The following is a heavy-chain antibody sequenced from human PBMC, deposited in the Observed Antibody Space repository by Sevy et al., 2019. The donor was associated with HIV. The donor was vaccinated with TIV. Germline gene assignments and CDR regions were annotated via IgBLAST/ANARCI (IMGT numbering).Heavy chain of an antibody. CDR3: AKDRTVVVTGSSHFDY. J-gene: IGHJ4*02. V-gene: IGHV3-23*01. CDR1: GFTFSSYA. Sequence: GGSLRLSCAASGFTFSSYAMSWVRQAPGKGLEWVSAISGTGGSTDYADSVNGRFTISRDNSKNTLYLQMNSLRADDTAIYYCAKDRTVVVTGSSHFDYWGQGTLVTVSS. D-gene: IGHD2-21*02. CDR2: ISGTGGST.